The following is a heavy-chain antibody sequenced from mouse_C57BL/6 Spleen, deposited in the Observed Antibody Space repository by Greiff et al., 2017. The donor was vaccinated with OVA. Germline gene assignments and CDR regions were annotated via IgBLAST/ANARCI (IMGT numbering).Heavy chain of an antibody. V-gene: IGHV2-2*01. Sequence: VTLMESGPGLVQPSQSLSITCTVSGFSLTSYGVHWVRQSPGKGLEWLGVIWSGGSTDYNAAFISRLSISKDNSKSQVFFKMNSLQADDTAIYYCARNDGSSYIWYFDVWGTGTTVTVSS. J-gene: IGHJ1*03. CDR1: GFSLTSYG. D-gene: IGHD1-1*01. CDR3: ARNDGSSYIWYFDV. CDR2: IWSGGST.